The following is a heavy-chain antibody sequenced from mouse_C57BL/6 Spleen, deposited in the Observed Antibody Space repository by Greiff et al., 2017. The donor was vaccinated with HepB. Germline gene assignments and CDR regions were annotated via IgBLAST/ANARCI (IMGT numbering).Heavy chain of an antibody. CDR1: GFTFSSYG. V-gene: IGHV5-6*01. J-gene: IGHJ1*03. Sequence: EVMLVESGGDLVKPGGSLKLSCAASGFTFSSYGMSWVRQTPDKRLEWVATISSGGSYTYYPDSVKGRFTISRDNAKNTLYLQMSSLKSEDTAMYYCARHNDYGSSFYWYFDVWGTGTTVTVSS. D-gene: IGHD1-1*01. CDR3: ARHNDYGSSFYWYFDV. CDR2: ISSGGSYT.